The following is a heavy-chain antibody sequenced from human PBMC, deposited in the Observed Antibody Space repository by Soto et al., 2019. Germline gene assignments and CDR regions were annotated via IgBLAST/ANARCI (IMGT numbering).Heavy chain of an antibody. CDR3: ARDLRHNGYSYGFGY. CDR1: GGTFSSYA. D-gene: IGHD5-18*01. J-gene: IGHJ4*02. Sequence: GASVKVSCKASGGTFSSYAISWVRQAPGQGLEWMGGIIPIFGTANYAQKFQGRVTITADESTSTAYMELSSLRSEDTAVYYCARDLRHNGYSYGFGYWGQGTLVTVSS. V-gene: IGHV1-69*13. CDR2: IIPIFGTA.